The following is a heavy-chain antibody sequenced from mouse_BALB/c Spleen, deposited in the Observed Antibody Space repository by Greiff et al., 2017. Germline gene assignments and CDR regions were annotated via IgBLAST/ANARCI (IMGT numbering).Heavy chain of an antibody. CDR3: ARDNYYGSSYPFDY. CDR1: GFTFTDYY. Sequence: EVQVVESGGGLVQPGGSLRLSCATSGFTFTDYYMSWVRQPPGKALEWLGFIRNKANGYTTEYSASVKGRFTISRDNSQSILYLQMNTLRAEDSATYYCARDNYYGSSYPFDYWGQGTTLTVSS. CDR2: IRNKANGYTT. D-gene: IGHD1-1*01. J-gene: IGHJ2*01. V-gene: IGHV7-3*02.